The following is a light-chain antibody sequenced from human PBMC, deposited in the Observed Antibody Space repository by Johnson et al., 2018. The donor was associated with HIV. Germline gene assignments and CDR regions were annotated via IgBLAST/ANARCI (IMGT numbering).Light chain of an antibody. Sequence: QSVLTQPPSVSATPGQKVTISCSGSSSNIGNNYVSWYQQLPGTAPKLLIYENNKRPSGIPDRFSGSKSGTSATLGITGLQTGDEADYYCGTWDSSLSAGVFVTATKVTFL. J-gene: IGLJ1*01. CDR1: SSNIGNNY. CDR2: ENN. V-gene: IGLV1-51*02. CDR3: GTWDSSLSAGV.